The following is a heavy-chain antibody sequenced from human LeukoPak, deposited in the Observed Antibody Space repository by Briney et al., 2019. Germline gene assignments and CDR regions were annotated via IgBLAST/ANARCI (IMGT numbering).Heavy chain of an antibody. Sequence: PSETLSLPCTVSGGSIRSSSYYWGWIRQPPGKGLEWIGSIYYSGSTYYHPSLKSRATLSADTSKNQFSLKLSSVTAADTAVYYCRGYREITMIVVGGYYFDYWGQGTLVTVSS. CDR1: GGSIRSSSYY. CDR3: RGYREITMIVVGGYYFDY. D-gene: IGHD3-22*01. V-gene: IGHV4-39*01. CDR2: IYYSGST. J-gene: IGHJ4*02.